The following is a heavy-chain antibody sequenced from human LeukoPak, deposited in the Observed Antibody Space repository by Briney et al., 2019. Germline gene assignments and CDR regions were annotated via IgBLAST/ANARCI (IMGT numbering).Heavy chain of an antibody. CDR3: ARAHSSSWYMDY. J-gene: IGHJ4*02. CDR2: IYYSGST. Sequence: SETLSLTCSVSGGSISSYYWSWIRQPPGKGLEWIGYIYYSGSTNYNPSLKSRVTISVDTSENQLSLKLSSVTAADTAVYYCARAHSSSWYMDYWGQGHLVTVSS. V-gene: IGHV4-59*01. CDR1: GGSISSYY. D-gene: IGHD6-13*01.